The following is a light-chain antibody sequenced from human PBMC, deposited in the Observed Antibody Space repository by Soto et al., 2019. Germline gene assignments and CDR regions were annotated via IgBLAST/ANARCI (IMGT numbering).Light chain of an antibody. V-gene: IGKV3-20*01. CDR3: QQYGSSPTT. CDR1: QSVNNNY. CDR2: GAS. J-gene: IGKJ1*01. Sequence: VLTHSPGTLSLSPGERATLFCRASQSVNNNYLAWYQQKPGQAPRLLIYGASRRAAGIPDRFSGSGSGTDVTLTISRLEPEDFGVYYCQQYGSSPTTFGQGTKV.